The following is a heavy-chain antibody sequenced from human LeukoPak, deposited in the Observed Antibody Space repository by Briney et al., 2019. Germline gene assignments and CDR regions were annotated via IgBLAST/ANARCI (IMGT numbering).Heavy chain of an antibody. D-gene: IGHD3-10*01. J-gene: IGHJ6*03. Sequence: SETLSLTCTVSGGSISSYYWSWIRQPPGKGLEWIGYIHYSGSTNYNPSLKRRVTISVDTSKNQFSLKLSSVTAADTAVYYCARVEEGYGSGRRENYYYCYMDVWGKGTTVTISS. CDR1: GGSISSYY. CDR3: ARVEEGYGSGRRENYYYCYMDV. V-gene: IGHV4-59*01. CDR2: IHYSGST.